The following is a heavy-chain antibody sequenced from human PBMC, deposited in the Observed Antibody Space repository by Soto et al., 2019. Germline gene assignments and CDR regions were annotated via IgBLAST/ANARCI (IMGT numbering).Heavy chain of an antibody. D-gene: IGHD6-13*01. V-gene: IGHV3-30*04. CDR3: ARAPGRAAAGSYYYYYGMDV. CDR2: ISYDGSNK. J-gene: IGHJ6*02. CDR1: GFTFSSYA. Sequence: GGSLRLSCAASGFTFSSYAMHWVRQAPGKGLEWVAVISYDGSNKYYADSVKGRFTISRDNSKNTLYLQMNSLRAEDTAVYYCARAPGRAAAGSYYYYYGMDVWGQGTTVTVSS.